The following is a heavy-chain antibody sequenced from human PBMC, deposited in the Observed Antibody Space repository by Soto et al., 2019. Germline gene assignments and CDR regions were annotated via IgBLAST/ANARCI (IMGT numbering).Heavy chain of an antibody. CDR1: GYTFTSYE. D-gene: IGHD3-3*01. Sequence: ASVKVSCKASGYTFTSYEMHWVRQAPGQGLEWMGIINPSGGSTSYAQKFQGRVTMTRDTSTSTVYMELSSLRSEDTAVYYCARDPVLRFLEWYPGTYYYYYGMDVWGQGTTVTVSS. CDR2: INPSGGST. CDR3: ARDPVLRFLEWYPGTYYYYYGMDV. V-gene: IGHV1-46*01. J-gene: IGHJ6*02.